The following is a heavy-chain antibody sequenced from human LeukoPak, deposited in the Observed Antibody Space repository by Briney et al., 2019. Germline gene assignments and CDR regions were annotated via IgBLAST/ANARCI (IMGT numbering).Heavy chain of an antibody. Sequence: SGGSLRLSCADSGFTFSSYSMNWVRQAPGKGLEWVSYISRSSSTIYYADSVKGRFTISRDNAKNSLYLQMNSLRAEDTAVYYCARSYCSSTSCYRVFDYWGQGTLVTVSS. CDR3: ARSYCSSTSCYRVFDY. CDR1: GFTFSSYS. J-gene: IGHJ4*02. D-gene: IGHD2-2*02. V-gene: IGHV3-48*01. CDR2: ISRSSSTI.